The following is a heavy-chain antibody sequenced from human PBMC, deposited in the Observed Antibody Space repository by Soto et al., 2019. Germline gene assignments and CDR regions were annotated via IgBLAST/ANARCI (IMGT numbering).Heavy chain of an antibody. J-gene: IGHJ4*02. Sequence: QVQLQESGPGLVKPSQTLSLTCLVSGASVSGDGSYCSWIRQHPGKGLEFIGYIPNSGSTYSNPSLENRGAISIDKYKNQFSLRLSSVTAADSAVYFCARDLGSEQWFLDNWGQGILVTVSS. V-gene: IGHV4-31*03. CDR1: GASVSGDGSY. CDR2: IPNSGST. CDR3: ARDLGSEQWFLDN. D-gene: IGHD6-19*01.